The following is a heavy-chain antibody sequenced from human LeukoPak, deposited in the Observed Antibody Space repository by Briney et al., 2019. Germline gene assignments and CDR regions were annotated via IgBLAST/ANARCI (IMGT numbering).Heavy chain of an antibody. CDR3: ARGGEAFDI. V-gene: IGHV3-21*01. Sequence: GGSLRLSCAASGFTFSSYSMNWVRQAPGERLEWVSSISSSSSYIYYADSVKGRFTISRDDAKNSLFLQMNNLRAEDTAVYYCARGGEAFDIWGQGTMVTVSS. J-gene: IGHJ3*02. D-gene: IGHD3-10*01. CDR1: GFTFSSYS. CDR2: ISSSSSYI.